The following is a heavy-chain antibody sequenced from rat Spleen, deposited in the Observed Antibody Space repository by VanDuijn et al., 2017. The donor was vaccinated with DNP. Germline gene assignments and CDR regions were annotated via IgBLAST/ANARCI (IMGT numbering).Heavy chain of an antibody. CDR2: ISYDGTGT. CDR3: TRHTYYSSPYYGLDV. V-gene: IGHV5-7*01. D-gene: IGHD1-2*01. Sequence: EVQLVESGGGLVQPGRSLKLSCAASGFTFSDYNMAWVRQAPKRGLEWVATISYDGTGTYFRDSVKGRFTISRDNAKSTLYLQMDSLRSEDTATYYCTRHTYYSSPYYGLDVWGQGTSVTVSS. CDR1: GFTFSDYN. J-gene: IGHJ4*01.